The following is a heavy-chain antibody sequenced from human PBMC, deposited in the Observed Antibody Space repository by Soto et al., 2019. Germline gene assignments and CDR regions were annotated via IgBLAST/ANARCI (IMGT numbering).Heavy chain of an antibody. CDR2: INHSGRT. D-gene: IGHD2-15*01. V-gene: IGHV4-34*01. Sequence: QVQLQQWGAGLLKPSETLSLTCAVYGGSFSGYYWSWIRQPPGKGLEWIGEINHSGRTNYNPSLKSRVTISVDTSKNQFSLELSSVTAADTAVYYCARGGYWTFVYWGQGPLVTVSS. CDR3: ARGGYWTFVY. J-gene: IGHJ4*02. CDR1: GGSFSGYY.